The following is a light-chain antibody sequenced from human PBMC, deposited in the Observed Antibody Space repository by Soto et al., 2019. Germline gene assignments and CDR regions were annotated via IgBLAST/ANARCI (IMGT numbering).Light chain of an antibody. Sequence: DIQMTQSPSTLSASVGDRVTITCRASQNINNWLAWYQQKPGKAPKLLIYDASSLESGVPSRFSGSGSGTEFTLTISSLQPDDFATYYCQQYNSYSFGQGTKVDI. J-gene: IGKJ1*01. CDR2: DAS. CDR1: QNINNW. CDR3: QQYNSYS. V-gene: IGKV1-5*01.